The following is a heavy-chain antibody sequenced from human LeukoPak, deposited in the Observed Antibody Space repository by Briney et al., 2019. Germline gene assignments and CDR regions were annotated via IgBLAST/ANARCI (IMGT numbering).Heavy chain of an antibody. CDR2: IYTSGST. J-gene: IGHJ4*02. Sequence: SETLTLTCTVSGGSISSGSYYWSWIRQPAGKGLEWIGRIYTSGSTNYNPSLKSRVTISVDTSKNQFSLKLSSVTAADTAVYYCARHPGWGFGEPIFDYWGQGTLVTVSS. D-gene: IGHD3-10*01. V-gene: IGHV4-61*02. CDR3: ARHPGWGFGEPIFDY. CDR1: GGSISSGSYY.